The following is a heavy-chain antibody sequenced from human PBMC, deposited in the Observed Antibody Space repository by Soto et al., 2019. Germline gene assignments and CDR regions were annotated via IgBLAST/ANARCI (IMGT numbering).Heavy chain of an antibody. J-gene: IGHJ5*02. Sequence: SETLSLTCTVSGGSISSGGYYWSWIRQHPGKGLEWIGYIYYSGSTYYNPSLKSRVTISVDTSKNQFSLKLSSVTAADTAVYYWARGGKMDCSSTSCSTAGNWFDPWGQGTLVTVSS. CDR1: GGSISSGGYY. V-gene: IGHV4-31*03. CDR3: ARGGKMDCSSTSCSTAGNWFDP. D-gene: IGHD2-2*02. CDR2: IYYSGST.